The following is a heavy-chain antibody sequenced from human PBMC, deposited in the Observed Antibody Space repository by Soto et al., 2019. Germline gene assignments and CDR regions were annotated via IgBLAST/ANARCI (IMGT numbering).Heavy chain of an antibody. CDR2: IYYSGST. CDR1: VGSIGSSSDY. J-gene: IGHJ5*02. Sequence: SETLCVTCTVAVGSIGSSSDYWGWIRQPPGKGLEWIGSIYYSGSTYYNPSLKSRVTISVDTSKNQFSLKLSSVTAADTAVYYCARQGSSWHPNWFDPWGQGTLVTVSS. D-gene: IGHD6-13*01. CDR3: ARQGSSWHPNWFDP. V-gene: IGHV4-39*01.